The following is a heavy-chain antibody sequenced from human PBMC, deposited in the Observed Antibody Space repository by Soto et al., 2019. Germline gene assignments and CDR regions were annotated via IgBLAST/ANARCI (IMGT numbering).Heavy chain of an antibody. CDR2: IIPIFGTA. CDR1: GGTFSSYA. D-gene: IGHD6-6*01. J-gene: IGHJ6*02. Sequence: VASVKVSCKASGGTFSSYAISWVRQAPGQGLEWMGGIIPIFGTANYAQKFQGRVTITADKSTSTAYMELSSLRSEDTAVYYCARSIAARPEAAVRYYYYGMDVWGQGTTVTVSS. CDR3: ARSIAARPEAAVRYYYYGMDV. V-gene: IGHV1-69*06.